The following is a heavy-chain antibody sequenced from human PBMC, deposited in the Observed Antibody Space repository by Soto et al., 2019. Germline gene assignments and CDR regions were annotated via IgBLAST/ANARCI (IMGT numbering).Heavy chain of an antibody. D-gene: IGHD1-26*01. V-gene: IGHV3-30*18. J-gene: IGHJ6*02. Sequence: GGSLRLSCAASGFTFSSYGMHWVRQAPGKGLEWVAVISYDGSSKYYADSVKGRFTISRDNSKNTLYLQMNSLRAEDTAVHYCAKAKYSGSYHYYGMDVWGQGTTVTVSS. CDR1: GFTFSSYG. CDR2: ISYDGSSK. CDR3: AKAKYSGSYHYYGMDV.